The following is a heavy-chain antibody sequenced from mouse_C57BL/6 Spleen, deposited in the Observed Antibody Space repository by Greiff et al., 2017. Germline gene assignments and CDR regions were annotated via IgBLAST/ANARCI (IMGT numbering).Heavy chain of an antibody. CDR3: TTDSNYEAY. CDR1: GFNIKDDY. J-gene: IGHJ3*01. CDR2: IDPENGDT. D-gene: IGHD2-5*01. V-gene: IGHV14-4*01. Sequence: EVQLQQSGAELVRPGASVKLSCTASGFNIKDDYMHWVKQRPEQGLEWIGWIDPENGDTEYASKFQGKATITADTSSNTAYLQLSSLTSEDTAVYYCTTDSNYEAYWGQGTLVTVSA.